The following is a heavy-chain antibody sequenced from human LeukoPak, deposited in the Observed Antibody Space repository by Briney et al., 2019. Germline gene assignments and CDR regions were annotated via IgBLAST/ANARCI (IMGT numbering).Heavy chain of an antibody. CDR3: ARTQIGGIVVVPAASFDY. J-gene: IGHJ4*02. Sequence: SETLSLTCAVYGGSFSGYYWSWIRQPPGKGLEWIGEINHSGSTNYNPSLKSRVTISVDTSKNQFSLKLSSVTAADTAVYYCARTQIGGIVVVPAASFDYWGQGTLVTVSS. CDR1: GGSFSGYY. CDR2: INHSGST. D-gene: IGHD2-2*01. V-gene: IGHV4-34*01.